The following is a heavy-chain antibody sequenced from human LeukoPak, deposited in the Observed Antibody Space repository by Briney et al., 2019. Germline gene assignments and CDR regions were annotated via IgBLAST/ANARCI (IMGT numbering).Heavy chain of an antibody. J-gene: IGHJ4*02. CDR3: ARGEKLYDILTGYLFDY. CDR2: IKQDGSAK. D-gene: IGHD3-9*01. V-gene: IGHV3-7*01. Sequence: PGGSLRLSCAATGFTFSTYWMSWVRQAPGKGLEWVANIKQDGSAKYYVDSVKGRFTISRDNSKNTLYLQMGSLRAEDMAVYYCARGEKLYDILTGYLFDYWGQGTLVTVSS. CDR1: GFTFSTYW.